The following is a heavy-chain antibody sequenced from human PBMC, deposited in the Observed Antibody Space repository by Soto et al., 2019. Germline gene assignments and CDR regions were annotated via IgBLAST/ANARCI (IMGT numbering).Heavy chain of an antibody. V-gene: IGHV3-73*02. CDR3: ARGQGAAIGDYYSHGMDV. CDR2: LRSGANNVAI. D-gene: IGHD2-2*02. CDR1: GFIFSGSA. Sequence: EVQLVESGGGLVQPGGSLKLYCAASGFIFSGSAIHWVRQASGKGLEWVGRLRSGANNVAISFAASLKGRFTFSRDDTKNTAYLQMYTLKPEDTAVYYCARGQGAAIGDYYSHGMDVWGPGTTGTVSS. J-gene: IGHJ6*02.